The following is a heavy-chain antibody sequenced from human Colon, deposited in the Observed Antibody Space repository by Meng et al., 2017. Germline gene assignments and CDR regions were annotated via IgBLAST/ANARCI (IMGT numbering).Heavy chain of an antibody. Sequence: SETLSLTCTVSGGSISSYYWSWIRQPPGKGLEWIGYIYYSGSTNYNPSLKSRVTISVDTSKNQFSLELSSVTAADTAVYYCARGRRGLPADYYYYGMDVWGQGTTVTVSS. D-gene: IGHD4-11*01. V-gene: IGHV4-59*01. J-gene: IGHJ6*02. CDR2: IYYSGST. CDR3: ARGRRGLPADYYYYGMDV. CDR1: GGSISSYY.